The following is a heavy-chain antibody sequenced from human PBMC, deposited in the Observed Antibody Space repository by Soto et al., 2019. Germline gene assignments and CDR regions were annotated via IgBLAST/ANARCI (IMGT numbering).Heavy chain of an antibody. CDR2: ISGSGGST. D-gene: IGHD3-22*01. Sequence: GESLKISCAASGFTFSSYAMSWVRQAPGKGLEWVSAISGSGGSTYYADSVKGRFTISRDNSKNPLYLQMNSLRAEDTAVYYCAKDPYLGYYDSSGYYWGQGTLVTVSS. CDR1: GFTFSSYA. V-gene: IGHV3-23*01. J-gene: IGHJ4*02. CDR3: AKDPYLGYYDSSGYY.